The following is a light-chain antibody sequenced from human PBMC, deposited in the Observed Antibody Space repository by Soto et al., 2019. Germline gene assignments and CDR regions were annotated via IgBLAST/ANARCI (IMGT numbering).Light chain of an antibody. V-gene: IGKV1-39*01. CDR2: AAS. CDR1: QTISSY. J-gene: IGKJ2*01. CDR3: QQSSTDLYT. Sequence: DIQMTQSPSSLSASVGDRVTITCRASQTISSYLNWYQQKPGKAPKLLIYAASSLQSGVPSRFGGSGSGTDFTLTISSLQPEDFATYYCQQSSTDLYTFGQGTKLEIK.